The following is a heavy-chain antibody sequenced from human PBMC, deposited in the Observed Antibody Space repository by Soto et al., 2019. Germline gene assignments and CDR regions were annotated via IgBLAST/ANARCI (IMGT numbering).Heavy chain of an antibody. J-gene: IGHJ4*02. CDR2: IYSNGDT. CDR3: ARKSDSSPVPEADGV. D-gene: IGHD2-8*01. CDR1: GFSVGSNY. Sequence: EVQLVETGGGLIQPVGSLRLSCAASGFSVGSNYMTWVRQSPGKGLEWVSLIYSNGDTDYADSVKGRFSISRDNFKNTLYLQMNNLRAEDTAVYHCARKSDSSPVPEADGVWGRGTLVTVSS. V-gene: IGHV3-53*02.